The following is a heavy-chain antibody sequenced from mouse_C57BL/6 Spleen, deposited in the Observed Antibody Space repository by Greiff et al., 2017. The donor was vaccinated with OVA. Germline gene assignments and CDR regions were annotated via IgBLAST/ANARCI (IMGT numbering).Heavy chain of an antibody. V-gene: IGHV3-6*01. CDR3: ARDGGLMDY. CDR1: GYSITSGYY. CDR2: ISYDGSN. J-gene: IGHJ4*01. Sequence: EVQLQESGPGLVKPSQSLSLTCSVTGYSITSGYYWNWIRQFPGNKLEWMGYISYDGSNNYNPSLKNRISITRDTSKNQFFLKLNSVTTEDTATYYCARDGGLMDYWGQGTSVTVSS.